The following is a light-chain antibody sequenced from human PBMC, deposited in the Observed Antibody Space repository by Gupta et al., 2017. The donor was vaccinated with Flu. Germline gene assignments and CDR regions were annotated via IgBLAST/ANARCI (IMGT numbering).Light chain of an antibody. CDR2: GAS. CDR3: QQHGRSHS. CDR1: PSVSSGY. V-gene: IGKV3-20*01. J-gene: IGKJ4*01. Sequence: EIVLTQSPGTLSLSPGERATLPFRASPSVSSGYLAWYQQEPGQAPRLLIYGASSRTTGIPDKFSGSGAGTDFTLTSSGLEPEDCAVYYLQQHGRSHSFGGGTKVDI.